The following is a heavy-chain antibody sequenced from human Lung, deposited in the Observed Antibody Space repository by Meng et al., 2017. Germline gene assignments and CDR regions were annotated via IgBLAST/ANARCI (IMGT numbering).Heavy chain of an antibody. V-gene: IGHV3-74*01. CDR1: GFTFTDNW. J-gene: IGHJ1*01. D-gene: IGHD1-1*01. Sequence: EWELVASGGGLVPPGGSLRLSCAASGFTFTDNWMHWVRQGPGKGLVWVSRINRDGTKPTYADSVKGRFTISRDNAKNTLYLQMNNLRAEDMAFYYCTNDRLNHWGQGALVTVSS. CDR2: INRDGTKP. CDR3: TNDRLNH.